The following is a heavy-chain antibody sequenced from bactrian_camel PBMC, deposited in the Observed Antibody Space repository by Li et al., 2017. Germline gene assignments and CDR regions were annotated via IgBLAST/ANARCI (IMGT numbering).Heavy chain of an antibody. D-gene: IGHD5*01. V-gene: IGHV3S25*01. J-gene: IGHJ4*01. CDR1: GFSFSGYW. CDR3: AAGAGYGQDPPY. CDR2: INSRGSA. Sequence: QLVESGGGSVQPGGSLRLSCAASGFSFSGYWVYWVRQAPGKGLEWVSDINSRGSAVYADSVKGRFTISLNNAKDTVYLQMNNLKPEDTAVYYCAAGAGYGQDPPYWGQGTQVTVS.